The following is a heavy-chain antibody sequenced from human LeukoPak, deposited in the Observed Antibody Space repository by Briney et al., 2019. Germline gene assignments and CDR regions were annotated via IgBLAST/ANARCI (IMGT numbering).Heavy chain of an antibody. J-gene: IGHJ3*02. V-gene: IGHV3-23*01. D-gene: IGHD3-9*01. CDR3: AKINGYFDWLSLAFDI. CDR2: ISGSGGST. CDR1: GFTFSSYA. Sequence: GGSLRLSCAASGFTFSSYAMSWVRQAPGKGLEWVSAISGSGGSTYYADSVKGRFTISRDNCKNTLYLQMNSLRAEDTAVYYCAKINGYFDWLSLAFDIWGQGTMVTVSS.